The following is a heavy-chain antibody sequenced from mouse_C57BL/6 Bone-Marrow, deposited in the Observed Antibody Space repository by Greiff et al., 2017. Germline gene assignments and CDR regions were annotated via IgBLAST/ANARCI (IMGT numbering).Heavy chain of an antibody. CDR1: GYSITSGYY. Sequence: VQLQESGPGLVKPSQSLSLTCSVTGYSITSGYYWNWIRQFPGNKLEWMGYISYDGSNNYNPSLQNRISITRDTSKNQFFLKLNSVTTEDTATYYCARGQRGFAYWGQGTLVTVSA. CDR3: ARGQRGFAY. V-gene: IGHV3-6*01. CDR2: ISYDGSN. J-gene: IGHJ3*01. D-gene: IGHD3-3*01.